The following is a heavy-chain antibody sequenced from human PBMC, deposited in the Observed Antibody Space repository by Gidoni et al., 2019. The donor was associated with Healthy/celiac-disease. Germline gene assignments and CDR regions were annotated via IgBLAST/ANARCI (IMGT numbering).Heavy chain of an antibody. CDR3: ARDGAAGSGLYNYYYYYGMDV. V-gene: IGHV3-21*01. Sequence: EVQLVESGGGLVKPGGSLRLSCAASGLPFSSYSMHWVRQAPGKGMECVSSISSSSSVIYYSGSVKGRFTISRDNANNSLYLQINSLGAEDTAVYYCARDGAAGSGLYNYYYYYGMDVWGQGTTVTVSS. D-gene: IGHD6-19*01. CDR1: GLPFSSYS. J-gene: IGHJ6*02. CDR2: ISSSSSVI.